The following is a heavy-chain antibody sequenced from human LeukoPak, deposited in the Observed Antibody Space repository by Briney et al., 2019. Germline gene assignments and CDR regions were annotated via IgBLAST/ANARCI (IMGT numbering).Heavy chain of an antibody. CDR2: ISSSSSYI. D-gene: IGHD2-15*01. Sequence: GGSLRLSCAASGFTFSSYSMNWVRQAPGKGLEWVSSISSSSSYIYYADSVKGRFTISRDNAKNSLYLQMNSLGAEDTAVYYCAREGSWTYYYYYYMDVWGKGTTVTVSS. J-gene: IGHJ6*03. CDR3: AREGSWTYYYYYYMDV. V-gene: IGHV3-21*01. CDR1: GFTFSSYS.